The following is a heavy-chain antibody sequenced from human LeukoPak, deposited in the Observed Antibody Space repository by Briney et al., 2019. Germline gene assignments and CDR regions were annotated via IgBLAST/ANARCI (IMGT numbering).Heavy chain of an antibody. V-gene: IGHV4-59*01. CDR2: IYYSGST. CDR3: ARGVGAPTLFDY. J-gene: IGHJ4*02. D-gene: IGHD1-26*01. CDR1: GGSISYYY. Sequence: SETLSLTCTVSGGSISYYYWSWIRQPPGKGLEWIGFIYYSGSTNYNPSLKSRVTISIDTSKNQFSLKLSSVTAADTAVYYCARGVGAPTLFDYWGQGTLVTVSS.